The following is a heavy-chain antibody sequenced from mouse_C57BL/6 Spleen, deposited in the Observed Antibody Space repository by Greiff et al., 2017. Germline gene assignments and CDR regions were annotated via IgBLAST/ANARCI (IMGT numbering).Heavy chain of an antibody. V-gene: IGHV1-26*01. D-gene: IGHD4-1*01. CDR1: GYTFPDYY. CDR2: INPNTGGT. Sequence: EVQLQQSGPELVKPGASVKISCQASGYTFPDYYMNWVQQSPGKSLEWIGDINPNTGGTSYNQKFKGKATLTVDKSSSTACMELRSLMSEDSGVYYCARRGSYWDWGAMDNWGQRASVAVSA. J-gene: IGHJ4*01. CDR3: ARRGSYWDWGAMDN.